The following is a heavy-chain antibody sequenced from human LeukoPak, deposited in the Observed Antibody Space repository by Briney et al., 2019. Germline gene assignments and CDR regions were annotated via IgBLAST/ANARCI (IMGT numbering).Heavy chain of an antibody. CDR1: GGSISSYY. J-gene: IGHJ4*02. Sequence: TSETLSLTCTVSGGSISSYYWSWIRQPPGKGLEWIGYIYYSGSTNYNPSLKSRVTISVDTSKNQFSLKLSSVTAADTAVYYCARTQNYDFWSGPGYFDYWGQGTLVTVSS. CDR3: ARTQNYDFWSGPGYFDY. CDR2: IYYSGST. D-gene: IGHD3-3*01. V-gene: IGHV4-59*01.